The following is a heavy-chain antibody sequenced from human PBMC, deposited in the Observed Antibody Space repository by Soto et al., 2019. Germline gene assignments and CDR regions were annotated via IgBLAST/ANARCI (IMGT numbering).Heavy chain of an antibody. V-gene: IGHV4-59*01. CDR3: ARDAFSSSHFDY. CDR2: VYYSGST. CDR1: GGSISNYY. J-gene: IGHJ4*02. Sequence: QVQLQESGPGLVKPSETLSLTCTVSGGSISNYYWSWIRQPPGKGLEWIGYVYYSGSTNYNPSRQRRVTISVDTSKNQFSLKLSSVTAEDTAVYYCARDAFSSSHFDYWGQGITVTVSS. D-gene: IGHD2-2*01.